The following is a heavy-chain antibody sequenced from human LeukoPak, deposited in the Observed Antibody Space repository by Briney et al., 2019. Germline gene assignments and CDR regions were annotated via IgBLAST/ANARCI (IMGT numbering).Heavy chain of an antibody. CDR2: IDGSSSPI. Sequence: PGGSLRLSCAAPGFRFSSSNMNWVRQAPGKGLEWVSYIDGSSSPIYYTDSVKGRFTISRDNAKNSLYLQMNSLRAEDTAVYYCARDNWGLDYWGQGTLVTVSS. CDR3: ARDNWGLDY. D-gene: IGHD7-27*01. CDR1: GFRFSSSN. J-gene: IGHJ4*02. V-gene: IGHV3-48*01.